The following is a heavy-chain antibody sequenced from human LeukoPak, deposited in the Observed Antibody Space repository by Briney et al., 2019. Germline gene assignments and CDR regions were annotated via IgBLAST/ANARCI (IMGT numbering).Heavy chain of an antibody. V-gene: IGHV3-21*01. CDR2: ISSSSSYI. CDR1: GFTFSSYS. Sequence: GGSLRLSCAASGFTFSSYSMNWVRQAPGKGLEWVSSISSSSSYIYYADSVKGRFTISRDNAKNSLYLQMNSLRGEDTAVYYCAKDYYGSGSPFDYWGQGTLVTVSS. D-gene: IGHD3-10*01. CDR3: AKDYYGSGSPFDY. J-gene: IGHJ4*02.